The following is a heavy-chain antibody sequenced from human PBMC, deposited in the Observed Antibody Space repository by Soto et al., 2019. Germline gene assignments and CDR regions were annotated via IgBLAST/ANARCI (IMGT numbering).Heavy chain of an antibody. V-gene: IGHV3-23*01. CDR3: ARGGVVTPASYHYYYGMDV. J-gene: IGHJ6*02. CDR1: GFTFSSYA. Sequence: PGGSLRLSCAASGFTFSSYAMSWVRQAPGKGLEWVSAISGRGGSTYYADSVKGRFTISRDNSKNTLYLQMNSLRAEDTAVYYCARGGVVTPASYHYYYGMDVWGQGTTVTVSS. D-gene: IGHD2-21*02. CDR2: ISGRGGST.